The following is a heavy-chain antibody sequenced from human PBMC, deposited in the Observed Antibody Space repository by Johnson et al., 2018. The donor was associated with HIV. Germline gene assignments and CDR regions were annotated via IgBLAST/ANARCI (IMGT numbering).Heavy chain of an antibody. CDR2: IKSKTDGGTT. V-gene: IGHV3-15*01. CDR1: GFTFSNAW. J-gene: IGHJ3*01. Sequence: MQLVESGGGLVKPGGSLRLSCAASGFTFSNAWMSWVRQAPGKGLEWVGRIKSKTDGGTTDYAAPVKGRFTISRDDSKNTLYLQMNSLRAEDTAVYYCAKGDKMATITSRYDAFDLWGQGTMVIVSS. CDR3: AKGDKMATITSRYDAFDL. D-gene: IGHD5-24*01.